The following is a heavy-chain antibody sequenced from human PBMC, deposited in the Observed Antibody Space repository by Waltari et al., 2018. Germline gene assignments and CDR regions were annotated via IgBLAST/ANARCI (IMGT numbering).Heavy chain of an antibody. CDR3: ARQVGDWYFDL. D-gene: IGHD4-17*01. CDR2: IYHSGIT. V-gene: IGHV4-38-2*01. J-gene: IGHJ2*01. Sequence: QVQLQESGPGLVKPSGTLSLTCAVSGYSISSGYYWGWIQQPPGKGLEWIGSIYHSGITYYNPALKSRFTISVDTSKNQFSLKLSSVTAADTAVYYCARQVGDWYFDLWGRGTLVTVSS. CDR1: GYSISSGYY.